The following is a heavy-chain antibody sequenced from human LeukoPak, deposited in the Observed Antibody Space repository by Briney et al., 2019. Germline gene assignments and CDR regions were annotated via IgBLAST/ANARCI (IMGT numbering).Heavy chain of an antibody. CDR2: IYTSGST. CDR1: GGSMSSYY. J-gene: IGHJ3*02. V-gene: IGHV4-4*07. D-gene: IGHD6-19*01. Sequence: SETLSLTCTVSGGSMSSYYWSWIRQPAGKGLEWIGRIYTSGSTNYNPSLKSRVTMSVDTSKNQFSLKLSSVTAADTAVYYCARDLRPGYSSFDRNAFDIWGQGTMVTVSS. CDR3: ARDLRPGYSSFDRNAFDI.